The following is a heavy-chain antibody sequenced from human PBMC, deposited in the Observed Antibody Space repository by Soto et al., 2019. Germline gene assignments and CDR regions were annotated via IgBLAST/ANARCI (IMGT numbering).Heavy chain of an antibody. CDR1: GYTFTSYG. CDR3: AREIGYSYGQCGYYYCRGV. V-gene: IGHV1-18*04. D-gene: IGHD5-18*01. Sequence: VASVKVSCKASGYTFTSYGISWVRQAPGQGLEWMGWISAYNGNTNYAQKLQGRVTMTTDTSTSTAYMELRSLRSDDTAVYYCAREIGYSYGQCGYYYCRGVWRRGTRGAVSS. J-gene: IGHJ6*02. CDR2: ISAYNGNT.